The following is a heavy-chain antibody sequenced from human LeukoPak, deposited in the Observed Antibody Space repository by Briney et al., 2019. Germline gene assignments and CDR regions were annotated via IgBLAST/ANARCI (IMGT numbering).Heavy chain of an antibody. CDR2: ISYDGSNK. V-gene: IGHV3-30*03. CDR1: GFTFSSYG. D-gene: IGHD2-15*01. J-gene: IGHJ4*02. CDR3: ARDVGPGDY. Sequence: PGGSLRLSCAASGFTFSSYGMHWVRQAPGKGLEWVAVISYDGSNKYYADSVKGRFTISRDNSKNTLYLQMNSLRAEDTAVYYCARDVGPGDYWGRGTPVTVSS.